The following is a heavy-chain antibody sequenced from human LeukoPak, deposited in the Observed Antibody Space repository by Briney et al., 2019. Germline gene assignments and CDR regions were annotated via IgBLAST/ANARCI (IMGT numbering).Heavy chain of an antibody. V-gene: IGHV1-2*02. J-gene: IGHJ4*02. CDR3: ARDPPGSGFGRAYFDY. CDR2: INPKSGGT. CDR1: GYTFIGYY. D-gene: IGHD3-22*01. Sequence: GASVKVSCKASGYTFIGYYMHWVRQAPGQRLEWMGWINPKSGGTKYAQKFQGRVTMTRDTSTSTAYLEVTRLKSDDTAVYYCARDPPGSGFGRAYFDYWGQGSLVTVSS.